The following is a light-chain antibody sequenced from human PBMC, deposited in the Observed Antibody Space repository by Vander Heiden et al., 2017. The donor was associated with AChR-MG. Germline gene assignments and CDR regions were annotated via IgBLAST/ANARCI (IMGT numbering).Light chain of an antibody. V-gene: IGKV3-15*01. Sequence: EIVMTQSPATLSVSPGERATLSCRASQSISSNLAWYQQTPGQAPRLLIYGASTRATGIPARFSGSGSGTEFSLTISSLQSEDFAAYYCQQYNNWPLTFGGGTTVEIK. CDR1: QSISSN. CDR3: QQYNNWPLT. J-gene: IGKJ4*01. CDR2: GAS.